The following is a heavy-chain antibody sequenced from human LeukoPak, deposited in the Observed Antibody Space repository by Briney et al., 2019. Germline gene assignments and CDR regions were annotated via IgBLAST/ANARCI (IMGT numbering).Heavy chain of an antibody. CDR3: ATDRVGVGYCSGGSCYSNYFDY. V-gene: IGHV1-24*01. J-gene: IGHJ4*02. Sequence: ASVKVSCKVSGYTLTELSMHWVRQAPGKGLEWMGGFDPEDGETIYAQKFQGRVTMTEDTSTDTAYMELSSLRSEDTAVYYCATDRVGVGYCSGGSCYSNYFDYWGQGTLVTVSS. D-gene: IGHD2-15*01. CDR2: FDPEDGET. CDR1: GYTLTELS.